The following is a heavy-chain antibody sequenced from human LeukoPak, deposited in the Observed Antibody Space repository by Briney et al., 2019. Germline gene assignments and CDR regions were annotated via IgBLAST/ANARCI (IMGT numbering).Heavy chain of an antibody. V-gene: IGHV3-21*01. J-gene: IGHJ6*02. Sequence: RGSLRLSCAVSGFTSSTYSMNWVRQAPGKGLEWVSSISSSAYNIYYADSVKGRFTISRDNAKKSLYLQMNSLRAEDTAVYYCARDIIGDYAMDVWGQGTTVTVSS. CDR2: ISSSAYNI. CDR1: GFTSSTYS. D-gene: IGHD2/OR15-2a*01. CDR3: ARDIIGDYAMDV.